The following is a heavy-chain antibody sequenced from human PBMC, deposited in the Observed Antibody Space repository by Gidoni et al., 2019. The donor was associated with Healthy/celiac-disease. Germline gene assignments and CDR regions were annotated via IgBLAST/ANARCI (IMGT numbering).Heavy chain of an antibody. D-gene: IGHD2-2*01. J-gene: IGHJ3*02. Sequence: EVQLLESGGGLVQPGGSLRLSCAASGFPFSRFALSWVRQAPGKGLEWVSAISGSGGSTYYADSVKGRFTISRDNSKNTLYLQMNSLRAEDTAVYYCAKGGVGYCSSTSCYEAAFDIWGQGTMVTVSS. CDR3: AKGGVGYCSSTSCYEAAFDI. CDR2: ISGSGGST. V-gene: IGHV3-23*01. CDR1: GFPFSRFA.